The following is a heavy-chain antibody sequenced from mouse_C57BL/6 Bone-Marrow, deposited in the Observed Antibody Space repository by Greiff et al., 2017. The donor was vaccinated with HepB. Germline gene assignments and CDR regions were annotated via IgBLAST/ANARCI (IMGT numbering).Heavy chain of an antibody. Sequence: EVQLVESGGGLVKPGGSLKLSCAASGFTFSSYAMSWVRQTPEKRLEWVATISDGGSYTYYPDNVKGRFTISRDNAKNNLYLQMSHLKSEDTAMYYCARFYYDYSFDYWGQGTTLTVSS. CDR3: ARFYYDYSFDY. V-gene: IGHV5-4*01. CDR2: ISDGGSYT. D-gene: IGHD2-4*01. J-gene: IGHJ2*01. CDR1: GFTFSSYA.